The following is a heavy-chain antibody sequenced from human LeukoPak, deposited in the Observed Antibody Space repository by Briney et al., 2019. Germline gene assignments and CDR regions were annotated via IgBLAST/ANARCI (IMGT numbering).Heavy chain of an antibody. CDR2: IYYSGST. CDR1: GGSISSYF. Sequence: SETLSLTCTVSGGSISSYFWSWIRQPPGKGLEWIGYIYYSGSTDYNPSLRSRVTISVDTSKNQFSLRLSSVIAADTAVYYCGGDKSTSSSVEYWGQGTLVTVSS. V-gene: IGHV4-59*08. D-gene: IGHD2-2*01. CDR3: GGDKSTSSSVEY. J-gene: IGHJ4*02.